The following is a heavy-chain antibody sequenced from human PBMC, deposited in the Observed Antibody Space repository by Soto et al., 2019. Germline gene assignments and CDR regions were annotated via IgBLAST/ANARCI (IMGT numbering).Heavy chain of an antibody. CDR1: GFTLSSYW. CDR2: INSDGSRI. J-gene: IGHJ3*02. D-gene: IGHD6-19*01. CDR3: ARAERSGTPVAGLYDI. Sequence: GGSLRLSCAASGFTLSSYWMHWVRQVPGKGLVWVSRINSDGSRISYADSVKGRFTISRDNSKNTLYLQMNSLRAEDTAVYYCARAERSGTPVAGLYDIWGQGTVVTVSS. V-gene: IGHV3-74*01.